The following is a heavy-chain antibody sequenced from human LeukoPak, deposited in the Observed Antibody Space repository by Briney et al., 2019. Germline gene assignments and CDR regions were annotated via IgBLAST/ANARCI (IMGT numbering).Heavy chain of an antibody. CDR2: INWNGGST. V-gene: IGHV3-20*04. CDR3: AKDRVVAAGDDAFDI. J-gene: IGHJ3*02. D-gene: IGHD2-2*01. CDR1: GFTFSSYS. Sequence: SGGSLRLSCAASGFTFSSYSMNWVRQAPGKGLEWVSGINWNGGSTGYADSVKGRFTISRDNSKNTLSLQMNSLRAEDTAVYYCAKDRVVAAGDDAFDIWGQGTMVTVSS.